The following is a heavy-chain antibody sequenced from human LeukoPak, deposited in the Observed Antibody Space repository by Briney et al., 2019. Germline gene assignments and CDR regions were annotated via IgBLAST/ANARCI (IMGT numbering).Heavy chain of an antibody. J-gene: IGHJ4*02. CDR3: AREVWGPEF. V-gene: IGHV3-7*01. Sequence: GDSLRLSCTASGFTFTKYWMTWVRQAPGKGLEWVGNIKQDGSDKNYMDSVKGRFTISRDNTKNSVYLQMSGLRAEDTAVYYCAREVWGPEFWGQGTLVTVSS. D-gene: IGHD1-14*01. CDR1: GFTFTKYW. CDR2: IKQDGSDK.